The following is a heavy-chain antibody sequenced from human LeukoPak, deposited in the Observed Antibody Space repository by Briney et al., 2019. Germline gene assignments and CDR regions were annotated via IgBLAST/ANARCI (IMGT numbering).Heavy chain of an antibody. J-gene: IGHJ6*03. CDR2: ISAYNGNT. Sequence: ASVKVSCKASGYTFTSYGISWVRQAPGQGLEWMGWISAYNGNTNYAQKLQGRVTMTTDTSTSTAYMELRSQRSDDTAVYYCARDGKSGSGYYHHYYYYYMDVWGKGTTVTVSS. CDR3: ARDGKSGSGYYHHYYYYYMDV. CDR1: GYTFTSYG. D-gene: IGHD3-22*01. V-gene: IGHV1-18*01.